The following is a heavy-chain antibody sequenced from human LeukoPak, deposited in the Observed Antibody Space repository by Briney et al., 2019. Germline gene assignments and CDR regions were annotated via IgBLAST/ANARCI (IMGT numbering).Heavy chain of an antibody. J-gene: IGHJ4*02. D-gene: IGHD5-18*01. CDR3: AKDVSRYSYGSHFDY. V-gene: IGHV3-9*01. CDR1: GFTFDDYA. Sequence: PGGSLRLSCAASGFTFDDYAMHWVRQAPGKGLEWVSGISRNSGSIGYADSVKGRFTISRDNAKNSLYLQMNSLRAEDTALYYCAKDVSRYSYGSHFDYWGQGTLVTVSS. CDR2: ISRNSGSI.